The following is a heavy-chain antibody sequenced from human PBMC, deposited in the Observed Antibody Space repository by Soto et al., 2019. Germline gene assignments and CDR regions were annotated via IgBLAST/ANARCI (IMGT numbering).Heavy chain of an antibody. CDR3: ARDMYYYDSSGYSTDY. J-gene: IGHJ4*02. D-gene: IGHD3-22*01. CDR1: GCAERSKY. V-gene: IGHV3-53*01. Sequence: GLSLRQVFAYAGCAERSKYVGGIRQESGKGLEWVSVIYSGGSTYYADSVKGRFTISRDNSKNTLYLQMNSLRAEDTAVYYCARDMYYYDSSGYSTDYWGQGTLVTGSS. CDR2: IYSGGST.